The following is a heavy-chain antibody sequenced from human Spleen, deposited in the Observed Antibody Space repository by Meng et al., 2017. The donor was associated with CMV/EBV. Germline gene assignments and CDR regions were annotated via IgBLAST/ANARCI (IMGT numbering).Heavy chain of an antibody. Sequence: VVAGGSISSSYWWSWVRQPPGKGLEWIGEIYHSGTTRYSPSLKSRVTMSVDKSKNQFSLTLNSVTAADTAMYYCARVPFGVVIKFDYWGQGTLVTVSS. CDR3: ARVPFGVVIKFDY. J-gene: IGHJ4*02. CDR2: IYHSGTT. D-gene: IGHD3-3*01. V-gene: IGHV4-4*02. CDR1: GGSISSSYW.